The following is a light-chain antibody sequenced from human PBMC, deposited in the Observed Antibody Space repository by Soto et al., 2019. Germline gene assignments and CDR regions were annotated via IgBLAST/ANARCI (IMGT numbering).Light chain of an antibody. V-gene: IGKV1-5*03. CDR2: KAS. CDR3: QQYNSYRT. CDR1: QSISSW. Sequence: DIQMTQSPSTLSASVGDRVTITCRASQSISSWLAWHQQKPGKAPKLLISKASSLESGVPSRFSGSGSGTEFTLTISSLQPDDFATYYCQQYNSYRTFGQGTKVDSK. J-gene: IGKJ1*01.